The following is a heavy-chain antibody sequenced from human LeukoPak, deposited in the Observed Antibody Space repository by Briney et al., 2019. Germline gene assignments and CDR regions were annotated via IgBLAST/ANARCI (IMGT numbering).Heavy chain of an antibody. CDR2: IKQDGSQN. V-gene: IGHV3-7*03. J-gene: IGHJ6*02. CDR3: VKDKTSRGSGSYWSYGMDV. CDR1: GFTFSSYW. Sequence: GGSLRLSCVASGFTFSSYWMSWVRQAPGKGLEWVANIKQDGSQNYYVDSVKGRFTISRDNSENSLHLQMNSLRSEDTAVYYCVKDKTSRGSGSYWSYGMDVWGQGTTVTVSS. D-gene: IGHD3-10*01.